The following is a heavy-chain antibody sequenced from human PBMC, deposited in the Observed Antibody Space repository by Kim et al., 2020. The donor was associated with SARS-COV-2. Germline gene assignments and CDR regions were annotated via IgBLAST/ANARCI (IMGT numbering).Heavy chain of an antibody. Sequence: SETLSLTCTVSGYSISSGYYWGWIRQPLGKGLEWIGSIYHSGSTYDNPSLESRVTISVDTSRNQFSLKLSSVTAADTAVYYCARDSSNSGWYGRDNWFDP. J-gene: IGHJ5*02. V-gene: IGHV4-38-2*02. D-gene: IGHD6-19*01. CDR2: IYHSGST. CDR3: ARDSSNSGWYGRDNWFDP. CDR1: GYSISSGYY.